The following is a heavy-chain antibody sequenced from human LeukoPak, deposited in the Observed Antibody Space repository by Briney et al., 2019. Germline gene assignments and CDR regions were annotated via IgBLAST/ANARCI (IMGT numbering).Heavy chain of an antibody. CDR3: ARGQLLYWSLLNYYYGMDV. CDR1: GYTFTSYA. CDR2: INTNTGNP. D-gene: IGHD2-2*02. J-gene: IGHJ6*02. Sequence: ASVKVSCKASGYTFTSYAMNWVRQAPGQGLEWMGWINTNTGNPTYAQGFTGRFVFSLDTSVSTAYLQISSLKAEDTAVYYCARGQLLYWSLLNYYYGMDVWGQGTTVTVS. V-gene: IGHV7-4-1*02.